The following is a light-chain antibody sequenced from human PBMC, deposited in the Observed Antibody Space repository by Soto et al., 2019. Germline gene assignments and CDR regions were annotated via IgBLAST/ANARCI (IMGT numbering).Light chain of an antibody. J-gene: IGKJ5*01. CDR3: QQYGSSGGIT. Sequence: DIVFTQSPGTLSFSPGERATLSCSASQTVINNQLAWYQQTPGQAPRLLIYAASSRATGIPDRFSGSGSGTDFTLTITRLEPEDSAMYYCQQYGSSGGITFGHGT. CDR1: QTVINNQ. CDR2: AAS. V-gene: IGKV3-20*01.